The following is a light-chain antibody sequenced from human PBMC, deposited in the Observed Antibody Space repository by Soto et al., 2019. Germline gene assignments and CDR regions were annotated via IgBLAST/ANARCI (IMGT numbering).Light chain of an antibody. J-gene: IGKJ5*01. CDR3: QQYGSSPIT. Sequence: EIVLTQSPGTLSLSPGERAILSCRASQSVTSGYFAWYQQKPGQAPRLLIYGASSRATGIPDRFSGSGSGTDLTLTISRLEPEDFAVYYCQQYGSSPITFGQGTRLEIK. CDR2: GAS. V-gene: IGKV3-20*01. CDR1: QSVTSGY.